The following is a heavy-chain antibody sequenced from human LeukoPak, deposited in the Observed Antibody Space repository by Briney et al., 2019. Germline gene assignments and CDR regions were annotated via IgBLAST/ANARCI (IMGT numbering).Heavy chain of an antibody. CDR2: INHSGST. V-gene: IGHV4-34*01. D-gene: IGHD5-12*01. J-gene: IGHJ4*02. CDR1: GGSFSGYY. CDR3: ARGGGYSYGFGIVATPRPRAYSLDY. Sequence: SETLSLTCAVYGGSFSGYYWSWIRQPPGKGLEWIGEINHSGSTNYSPSIKSRVTISVDTSKNQFSLKLSSVTAADTAVYYCARGGGYSYGFGIVATPRPRAYSLDYWGQGTLVTVSS.